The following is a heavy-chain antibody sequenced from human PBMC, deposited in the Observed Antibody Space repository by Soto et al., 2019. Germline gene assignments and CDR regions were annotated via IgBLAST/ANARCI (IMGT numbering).Heavy chain of an antibody. CDR3: ATAPGGVFYYAMDV. D-gene: IGHD2-8*01. Sequence: PGGSLRLSCAASGFTFSSYSMNWVRQAPGKGLEWVSSISSSSSYIYYADSVKGRFTISRDNAKNSLYLQMNSLRGDDTAVYFCATAPGGVFYYAMDVWGQGVTVTVSS. V-gene: IGHV3-21*01. CDR1: GFTFSSYS. J-gene: IGHJ6*02. CDR2: ISSSSSYI.